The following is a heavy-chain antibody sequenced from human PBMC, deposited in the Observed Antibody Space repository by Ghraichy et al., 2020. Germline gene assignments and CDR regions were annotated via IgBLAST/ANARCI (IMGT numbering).Heavy chain of an antibody. Sequence: LSLTCAASGFTFSSYSMNWVRQAPGKGLEWVSYISSSSSPIYYADSVKGRFTISRDNAKNSLYLQMNSLRDEDTAVYYCARAPDFRAMVLFDCWGQGTLVTVSS. CDR2: ISSSSSPI. J-gene: IGHJ4*02. CDR1: GFTFSSYS. D-gene: IGHD5-18*01. V-gene: IGHV3-48*02. CDR3: ARAPDFRAMVLFDC.